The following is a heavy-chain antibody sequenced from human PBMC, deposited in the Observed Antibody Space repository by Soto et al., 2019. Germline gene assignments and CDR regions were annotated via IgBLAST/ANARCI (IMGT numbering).Heavy chain of an antibody. CDR1: GYTFTSYA. D-gene: IGHD6-13*01. J-gene: IGHJ4*02. Sequence: SVKVSCKASGYTFTSYAISWVRQAPGQGLEWMGGIIPIFGTANYAQKFQGRVTITADESTSTAYMELSSLRSEDTAVYYCARDQGIAAAAIQFDYWGQGTLVTVSS. CDR3: ARDQGIAAAAIQFDY. CDR2: IIPIFGTA. V-gene: IGHV1-69*13.